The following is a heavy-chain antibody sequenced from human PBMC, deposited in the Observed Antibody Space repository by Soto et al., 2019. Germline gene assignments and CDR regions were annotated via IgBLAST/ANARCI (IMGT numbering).Heavy chain of an antibody. CDR2: ISGSGGST. J-gene: IGHJ4*02. D-gene: IGHD4-17*01. CDR3: ANSPYGDYEYSVY. V-gene: IGHV3-23*01. CDR1: GFTFSSYA. Sequence: GGSLRLSCAASGFTFSSYAMSWVRQAPGKGLEWVSAISGSGGSTYYADSVKGRFTISRDNSKNTLYLQMNSLRAEDTAVYYCANSPYGDYEYSVYWGQGTLVTVSS.